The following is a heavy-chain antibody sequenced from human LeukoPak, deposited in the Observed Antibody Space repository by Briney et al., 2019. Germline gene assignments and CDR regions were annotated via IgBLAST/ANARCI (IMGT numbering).Heavy chain of an antibody. CDR1: GFTFSSYG. Sequence: GGSLRLSCAASGFTFSSYGMSWVRQAPGKGLEWVSAISGSGGITYYADSVKGRFTISRDNSKNTLYLQMNSLRAEDTAVYNCAKGDFYGSGRDYYYYMDVWGKGTTVTISS. CDR3: AKGDFYGSGRDYYYYMDV. D-gene: IGHD3-10*01. V-gene: IGHV3-23*01. J-gene: IGHJ6*03. CDR2: ISGSGGIT.